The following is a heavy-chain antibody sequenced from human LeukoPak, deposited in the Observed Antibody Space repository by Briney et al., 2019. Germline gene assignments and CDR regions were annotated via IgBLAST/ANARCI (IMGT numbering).Heavy chain of an antibody. J-gene: IGHJ3*01. CDR3: ARDMQLST. CDR2: ISYDGSIK. V-gene: IGHV3-30-3*01. D-gene: IGHD3-16*02. CDR1: GFIFSDYA. Sequence: GGSLRLSCAASGFIFSDYAMHWVRQSPGKGLEWVAVISYDGSIKYYLDSVKGRFTVSRDNSKYTVSLQMNSLRAEDTAVYYCARDMQLSTWGLGTMVTVSS.